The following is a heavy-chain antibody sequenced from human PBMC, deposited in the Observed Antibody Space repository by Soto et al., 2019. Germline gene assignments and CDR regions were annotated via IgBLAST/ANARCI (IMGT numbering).Heavy chain of an antibody. Sequence: EVQLVESGGGLVQPGGSQRLSCAASGFTFSDHYMDWVRQAPGKGLEWVGRIINKANSYTTDYAASVKGRFTISRDDSKNSLYLQKNSLKTADTAIYYCARDSGKGAYFDYWGHGTLATVSS. CDR2: IINKANSYTT. CDR3: ARDSGKGAYFDY. CDR1: GFTFSDHY. J-gene: IGHJ4*01. D-gene: IGHD1-26*01. V-gene: IGHV3-72*01.